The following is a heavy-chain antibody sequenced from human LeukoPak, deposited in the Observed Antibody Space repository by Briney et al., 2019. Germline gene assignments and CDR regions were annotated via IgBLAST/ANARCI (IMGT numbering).Heavy chain of an antibody. CDR2: INPGGDNT. D-gene: IGHD5-24*01. V-gene: IGHV1-46*01. Sequence: ASVKVSCKASGYTFTKYYIHWVRQAPGQRPEWMGLINPGGDNTNYAQNFQGRVTMTSDTSTSTVYMELSSLRSEDTAIYYCARIRDGCNDAYDIWGQGTVVTVPS. CDR1: GYTFTKYY. J-gene: IGHJ3*02. CDR3: ARIRDGCNDAYDI.